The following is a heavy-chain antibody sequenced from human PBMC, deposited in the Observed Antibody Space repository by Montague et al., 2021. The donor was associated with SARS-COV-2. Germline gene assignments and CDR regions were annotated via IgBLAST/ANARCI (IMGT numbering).Heavy chain of an antibody. J-gene: IGHJ4*02. Sequence: SETLSLTCSFSGGSISTDSYYWGWIRQPPRKGLEWIGSIYYSGDTYYNPSLKSRVTISVDTSKNQFSLGLSSVTAADTAVYYCVRGGDYTDYGRVDYWGQGTLVIVSS. CDR2: IYYSGDT. CDR3: VRGGDYTDYGRVDY. V-gene: IGHV4-39*01. D-gene: IGHD4-11*01. CDR1: GGSISTDSYY.